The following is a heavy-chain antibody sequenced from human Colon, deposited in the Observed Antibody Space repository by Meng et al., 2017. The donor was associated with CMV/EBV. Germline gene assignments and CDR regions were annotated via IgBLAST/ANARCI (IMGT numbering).Heavy chain of an antibody. J-gene: IGHJ4*02. V-gene: IGHV3-11*01. CDR2: ISSSGTTV. CDR1: GFTFSDYY. D-gene: IGHD2-21*01. CDR3: ARGGNFCGDDCWDS. Sequence: GESLKISCAASGFTFSDYYMSWIRQAPGKGLEWLSYISSSGTTVYYADSVKGRFTISRDDAKTSLYLQMNSLRADDTAVYFCARGGNFCGDDCWDSWGQGTLVTVSS.